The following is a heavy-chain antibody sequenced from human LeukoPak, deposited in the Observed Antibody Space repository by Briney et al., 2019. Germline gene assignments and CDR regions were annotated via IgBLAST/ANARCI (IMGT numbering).Heavy chain of an antibody. Sequence: ASVKVSCQASRYTPTSYGISWVRQARGQEVEGMGWISAYNGNTNYAQKLQGRVTMTTATSTSTAYMELRSLRSDDTAVYYCARALHRSGWYPGYWGQGTLVTVSS. CDR2: ISAYNGNT. D-gene: IGHD6-19*01. CDR3: ARALHRSGWYPGY. V-gene: IGHV1-18*04. J-gene: IGHJ4*02. CDR1: RYTPTSYG.